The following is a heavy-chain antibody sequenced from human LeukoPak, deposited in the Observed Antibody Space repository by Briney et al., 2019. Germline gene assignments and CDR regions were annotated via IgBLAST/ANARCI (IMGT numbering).Heavy chain of an antibody. D-gene: IGHD6-19*01. J-gene: IGHJ4*02. CDR2: ISGSGGDT. Sequence: GGSLRLSCAASGFTFSTYTMNWVRQAPGKGLEWVSSISGSGGDTFYADSVKGRFTISRDNFKNSLYLQMNSLRAEDTAVYFCARRGGSNGWGDFDYWGQGTLVTVSS. CDR3: ARRGGSNGWGDFDY. CDR1: GFTFSTYT. V-gene: IGHV3-23*01.